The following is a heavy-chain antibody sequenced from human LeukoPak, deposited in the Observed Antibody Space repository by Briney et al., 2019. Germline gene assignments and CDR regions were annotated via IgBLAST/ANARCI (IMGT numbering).Heavy chain of an antibody. V-gene: IGHV1-8*01. CDR3: AREKDIVVVVAAGSSSSGMDV. D-gene: IGHD2-15*01. CDR1: GYTFTSYD. CDR2: MNPNSGNT. J-gene: IGHJ6*02. Sequence: GASVKVSCKASGYTFTSYDINWVRQAPGQGREWMGWMNPNSGNTGYAQKFQGRVTMTRNTSISTAYMELSSLRSEDTAVYYCAREKDIVVVVAAGSSSSGMDVWGQGTTVTVSS.